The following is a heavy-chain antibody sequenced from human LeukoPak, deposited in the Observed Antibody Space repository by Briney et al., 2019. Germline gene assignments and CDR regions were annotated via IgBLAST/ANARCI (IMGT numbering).Heavy chain of an antibody. CDR3: AKDQGWITMIAYDAFDI. J-gene: IGHJ3*02. V-gene: IGHV3-30*02. D-gene: IGHD3-22*01. CDR2: IRYDGSNK. CDR1: GFTFSSYS. Sequence: GGSLRLSCVASGFTFSSYSMNWVRQAPGKGLEWVAFIRYDGSNKYYADSVKGRFTISRDNSKNTLYLQMNSLRAEDTAVYYCAKDQGWITMIAYDAFDIWGQGTMVTVSS.